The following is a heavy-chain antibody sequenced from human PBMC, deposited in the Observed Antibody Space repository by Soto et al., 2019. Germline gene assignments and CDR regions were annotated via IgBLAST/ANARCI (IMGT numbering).Heavy chain of an antibody. CDR2: IYHTGAT. CDR3: ARNIAVATTRGFDY. Sequence: QVQLQESGPGLLKPSGTLSLTCAVSGGSITSNWWSWVRQPPGKGLEWIGEIYHTGATNYNPSLESRVTMSLDKSKNQFYLNLNSVTAAAQEIYYCARNIAVATTRGFDYWGRGTLVTVSS. D-gene: IGHD5-12*01. V-gene: IGHV4-4*02. J-gene: IGHJ4*02. CDR1: GGSITSNW.